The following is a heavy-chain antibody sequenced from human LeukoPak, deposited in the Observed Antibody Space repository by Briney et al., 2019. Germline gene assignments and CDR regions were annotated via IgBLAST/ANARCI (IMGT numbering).Heavy chain of an antibody. CDR3: ARGLGYGSGGYYLGFDM. CDR1: GGSISTSSSY. CDR2: IYYSGST. V-gene: IGHV4-39*01. D-gene: IGHD3-10*01. J-gene: IGHJ3*02. Sequence: PSETLSLTCTVFGGSISTSSSYWGWIRQPPGKGLEWIGSIYYSGSTYYNPSLKSRVTISVDTSRNQFSLKLNSVSAADTAVYYCARGLGYGSGGYYLGFDMWGQGTMATVSS.